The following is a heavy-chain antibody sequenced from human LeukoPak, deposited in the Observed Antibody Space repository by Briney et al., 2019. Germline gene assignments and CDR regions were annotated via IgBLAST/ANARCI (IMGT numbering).Heavy chain of an antibody. V-gene: IGHV1-2*02. CDR1: GGTFSSYA. Sequence: ASVKVSCKASGGTFSSYAISWVRQAPGQGLEWMGWINPNSGGTNYAQKFQGRVTMTRDTSISTAYMELSRLRSDDTAVYYCARGEITVTTGYWGQGTLVTVSS. CDR2: INPNSGGT. J-gene: IGHJ4*02. D-gene: IGHD4-11*01. CDR3: ARGEITVTTGY.